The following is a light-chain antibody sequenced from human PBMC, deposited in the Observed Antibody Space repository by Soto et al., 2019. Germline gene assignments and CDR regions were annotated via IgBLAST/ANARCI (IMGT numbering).Light chain of an antibody. CDR2: DAS. CDR3: HQYNNWPPWT. CDR1: RGISRN. Sequence: IVMTQSPATLSVSPGERATLSCRASRGISRNLAWYQQKPGQAPRLLIYDASTRATGIPARFSGSGSGTEFTLTISSLQSEDFAVYYCHQYNNWPPWTFGQGTRWIS. J-gene: IGKJ1*01. V-gene: IGKV3-15*01.